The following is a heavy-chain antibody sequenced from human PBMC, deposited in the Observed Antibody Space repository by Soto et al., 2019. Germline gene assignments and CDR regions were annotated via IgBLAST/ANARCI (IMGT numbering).Heavy chain of an antibody. J-gene: IGHJ4*02. Sequence: GESLKISCKGSGHSFTSYWIGWVRQMPGKGLEWMGIIYPGESDTRYSPSFQGQVAFSADKSISTAYLQWSGLKASGTDIYYCARRLSTGWFFDFWGQGTLVTFSS. V-gene: IGHV5-51*01. D-gene: IGHD6-19*01. CDR1: GHSFTSYW. CDR2: IYPGESDT. CDR3: ARRLSTGWFFDF.